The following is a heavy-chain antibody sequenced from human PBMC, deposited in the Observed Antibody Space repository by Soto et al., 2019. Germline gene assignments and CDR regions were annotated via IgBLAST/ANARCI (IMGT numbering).Heavy chain of an antibody. D-gene: IGHD1-1*01. CDR3: ESHLFQDWNDVGFDY. J-gene: IGHJ4*02. Sequence: QVQLVQSGAEVKKPGASVKVSCKASGYTFTSYAMHWVRQAPGQRLEWMGWINAGNGNTKYSQKFQGRVTITRDTSASTAYMELSSLRSEDTAVYYCESHLFQDWNDVGFDYWGQGTLVTVSS. V-gene: IGHV1-3*01. CDR1: GYTFTSYA. CDR2: INAGNGNT.